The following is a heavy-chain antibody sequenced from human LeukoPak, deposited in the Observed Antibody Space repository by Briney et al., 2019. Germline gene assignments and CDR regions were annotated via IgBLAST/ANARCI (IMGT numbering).Heavy chain of an antibody. CDR2: IIPIFGTA. CDR3: AREPAAAGRNWFGP. CDR1: GGTFSSYA. Sequence: AAVKVSCKASGGTFSSYAISWVRQAPGQGLEWMGGIIPIFGTANYAQKFQGRVTITADESTSTAYMELSSLRAEDTAIYYCAREPAAAGRNWFGPWGQGTLVTVSS. J-gene: IGHJ5*02. V-gene: IGHV1-69*13. D-gene: IGHD6-13*01.